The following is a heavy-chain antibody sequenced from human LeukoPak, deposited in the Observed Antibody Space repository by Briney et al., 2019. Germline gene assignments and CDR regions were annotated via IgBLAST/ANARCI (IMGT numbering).Heavy chain of an antibody. CDR3: AKGHYYGSGSLDY. J-gene: IGHJ4*02. Sequence: GGSLRLSCAASGFTVSDSFMTWVRQAPGKGLEWVSVIYVAGSTYYADSVKGRFTVSRDNSKNTLYVQMNSLRAEDTAVYYCAKGHYYGSGSLDYWGQGTLVTVSS. CDR1: GFTVSDSF. D-gene: IGHD3-10*01. CDR2: IYVAGST. V-gene: IGHV3-53*01.